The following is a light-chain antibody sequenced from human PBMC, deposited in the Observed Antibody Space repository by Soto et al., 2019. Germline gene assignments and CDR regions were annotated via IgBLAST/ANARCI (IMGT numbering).Light chain of an antibody. CDR3: SSYTARGTRV. V-gene: IGLV2-14*01. CDR1: SIDGGGYNY. CDR2: EVG. J-gene: IGLJ1*01. Sequence: QSALTQFASVSGSPGQSITISCTGTSIDGGGYNYVSWYHQHPDKAPKLLIYEVGNRPSGVSIRFSGSKSGNTASLTISGLQAEDEADYYCSSYTARGTRVFGTGTKVTVL.